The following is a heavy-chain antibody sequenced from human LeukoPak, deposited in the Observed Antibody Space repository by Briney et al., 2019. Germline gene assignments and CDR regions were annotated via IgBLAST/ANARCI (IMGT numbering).Heavy chain of an antibody. D-gene: IGHD3-22*01. V-gene: IGHV3-7*01. CDR1: GFTFSSYW. CDR2: IKQDGSEK. CDR3: ARVSSMIVVVITIVHYGMDV. Sequence: PGGSLRLSCAASGFTFSSYWMSWVRQAPGKGLEWVANIKQDGSEKYYVDSVKGRFTISRDNAKSSLYLQMNSLRAEDTAVYYCARVSSMIVVVITIVHYGMDVWGQGTTVTVSS. J-gene: IGHJ6*02.